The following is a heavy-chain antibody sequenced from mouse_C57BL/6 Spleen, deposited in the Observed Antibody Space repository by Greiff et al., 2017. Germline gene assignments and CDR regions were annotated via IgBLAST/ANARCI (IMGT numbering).Heavy chain of an antibody. Sequence: EVKLVESGPGLVKPSQSLSLTCSVTGYSITSGYYWNWIRQFPGNKLEWMGYISYDGSNNYNPSLKNRISLTRNKSKNQFFKKLNSVTTEDTATYYCARGVTTVVGDVWGTGTTVTVSS. J-gene: IGHJ1*03. CDR2: ISYDGSN. V-gene: IGHV3-6*01. D-gene: IGHD1-1*01. CDR3: ARGVTTVVGDV. CDR1: GYSITSGYY.